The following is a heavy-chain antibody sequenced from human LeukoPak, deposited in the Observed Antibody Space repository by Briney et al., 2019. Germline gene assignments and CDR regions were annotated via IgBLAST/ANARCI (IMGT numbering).Heavy chain of an antibody. V-gene: IGHV4-31*03. D-gene: IGHD3-10*01. J-gene: IGHJ3*02. Sequence: PSQTLSLTCTVSGGFISSGGYYWSWIPQHPAKGLDWIGYIYYSGSTSYNPSLKSRVTISVDTSKNQFSLKLSSVTAADTAMYYCARDSGPGAFDIWGQRTMVTASS. CDR2: IYYSGST. CDR3: ARDSGPGAFDI. CDR1: GGFISSGGYY.